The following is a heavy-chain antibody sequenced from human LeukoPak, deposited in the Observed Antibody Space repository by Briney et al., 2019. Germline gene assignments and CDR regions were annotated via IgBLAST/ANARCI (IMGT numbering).Heavy chain of an antibody. Sequence: SETLSLTCTVSGGSISSGGYYWGWLRQPPGKGLEWIVYIYHSGSTYYNPSLKSRVTISVDRSKNRFSLKLSSVTAADTAVYYCARESGPIFPPSYYFDYWGQGTLVTVSS. J-gene: IGHJ4*02. V-gene: IGHV4-30-2*01. CDR1: GGSISSGGYY. CDR2: IYHSGST. D-gene: IGHD3-3*01. CDR3: ARESGPIFPPSYYFDY.